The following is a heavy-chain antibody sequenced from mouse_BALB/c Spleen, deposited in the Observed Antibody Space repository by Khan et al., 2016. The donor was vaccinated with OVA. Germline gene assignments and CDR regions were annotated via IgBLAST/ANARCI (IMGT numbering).Heavy chain of an antibody. J-gene: IGHJ3*01. V-gene: IGHV1-77*01. CDR2: IYPGSNNT. CDR3: ARGRGAWFPY. Sequence: QVQLQQSGAELARPGASVKLSCKASGYTFTDYNINWVKQKTGQGLEWIGEIYPGSNNTYYNEKFKGKATLTADKSSSTAYMKRSSLPYEDSAVYVFARGRGAWFPYWGQGTLVTVSA. CDR1: GYTFTDYN.